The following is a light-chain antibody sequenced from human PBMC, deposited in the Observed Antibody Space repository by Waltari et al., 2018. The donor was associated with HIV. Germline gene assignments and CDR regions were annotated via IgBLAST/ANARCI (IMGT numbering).Light chain of an antibody. CDR2: EVS. CDR1: SSDLGGYNY. CDR3: SSYAGSNRV. Sequence: QSALTQTPSASGSPGQSVTISCTGTSSDLGGYNYVSWYQQHPGKAPKLMIYEVSKRPSGVPDRFSGSKSGNTASLTVSGLQAEVEPDYYCSSYAGSNRVFGGGTKLTVL. V-gene: IGLV2-8*01. J-gene: IGLJ3*02.